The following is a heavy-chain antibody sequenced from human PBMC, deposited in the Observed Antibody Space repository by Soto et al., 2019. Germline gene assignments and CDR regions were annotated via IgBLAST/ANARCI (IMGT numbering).Heavy chain of an antibody. CDR2: ISSSSSTI. CDR3: ARVGGGYCSGGSCYPRGRGYSYGGTLGY. Sequence: PGGSLRLSCAASGFTFSSYSMNWVRQAPGKGLEWVSYISSSSSTIYYADSVKGRFTISRDNAKNSLYLQMNSLRDEDTAVYYCARVGGGYCSGGSCYPRGRGYSYGGTLGYWGQGTLVTVSS. V-gene: IGHV3-48*02. D-gene: IGHD2-15*01. CDR1: GFTFSSYS. J-gene: IGHJ4*02.